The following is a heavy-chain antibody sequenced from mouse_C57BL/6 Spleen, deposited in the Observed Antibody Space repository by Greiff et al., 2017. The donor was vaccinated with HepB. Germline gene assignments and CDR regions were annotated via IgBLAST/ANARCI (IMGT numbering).Heavy chain of an antibody. D-gene: IGHD4-1*01. CDR1: GFTFSSYA. CDR3: ARSELGQNWFAY. V-gene: IGHV5-4*01. Sequence: EVQLVESGGGLVKPGGSLKLSCAASGFTFSSYAMSWVRQTPEKRLEWVATISDGGSYTYYPDNVKGRFTISRDNANNNLYLQMSHLKSEDTAMYYCARSELGQNWFAYWGQGTLVTVSA. J-gene: IGHJ3*01. CDR2: ISDGGSYT.